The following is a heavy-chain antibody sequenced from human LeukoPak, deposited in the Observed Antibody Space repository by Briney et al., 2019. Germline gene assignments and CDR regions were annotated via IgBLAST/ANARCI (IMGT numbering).Heavy chain of an antibody. CDR3: ARELEYYDILTGYYPYNWFDP. V-gene: IGHV4-59*01. CDR1: GGSISSYY. D-gene: IGHD3-9*01. J-gene: IGHJ5*02. CDR2: IYYSGST. Sequence: SETLSRTCTVSGGSISSYYWSWIRQPPGKGLEWIGYIYYSGSTNYNPSLKSRVTISVDTSKNQFSLKLSSVTAADTAVYYCARELEYYDILTGYYPYNWFDPWGQGTLVTVSS.